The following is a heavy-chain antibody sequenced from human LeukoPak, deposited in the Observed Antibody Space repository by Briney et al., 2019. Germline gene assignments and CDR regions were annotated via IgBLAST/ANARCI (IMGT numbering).Heavy chain of an antibody. CDR1: GFTFRSYA. D-gene: IGHD2-2*01. J-gene: IGHJ3*02. Sequence: GGSLRLSCAASGFTFRSYAMNWVRQAPGKGLEWVSAISGSGSATYYAESVKGRFTISRDTTKNTLYLQMNRLAADDTAVYCCAKDQYGEAFEICGPGTM. CDR2: ISGSGSAT. V-gene: IGHV3-23*01. CDR3: AKDQYGEAFEI.